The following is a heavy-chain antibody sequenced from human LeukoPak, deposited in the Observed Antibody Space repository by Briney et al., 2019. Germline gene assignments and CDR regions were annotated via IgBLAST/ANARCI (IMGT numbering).Heavy chain of an antibody. Sequence: SETLSLTCTVSGGSITSYYWSWIRQPPGKALEWIGYIYYSGSTNYNPSLESRVTISVDTSKNQFSLNLSSVTAADTAVYYCARYTVTTFLFDYWGQGTLVTVSS. V-gene: IGHV4-59*01. CDR2: IYYSGST. CDR3: ARYTVTTFLFDY. J-gene: IGHJ4*02. CDR1: GGSITSYY. D-gene: IGHD4-17*01.